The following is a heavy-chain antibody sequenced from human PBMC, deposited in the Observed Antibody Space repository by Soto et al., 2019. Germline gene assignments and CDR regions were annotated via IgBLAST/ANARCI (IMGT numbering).Heavy chain of an antibody. CDR2: IYYSGRT. J-gene: IGHJ6*02. CDR1: GGSIRSGGYY. D-gene: IGHD2-2*01. CDR3: ARGIVVVAAATWDGMDV. V-gene: IGHV4-31*03. Sequence: NPSETLSLTCTVSGGSIRSGGYYWSWIRQHPGKGLEWIGYIYYSGRTHYNPSLRGRVSISVDTSKNQFSLKLSSVTAADTAVYYCARGIVVVAAATWDGMDVWGQGTTVTVSS.